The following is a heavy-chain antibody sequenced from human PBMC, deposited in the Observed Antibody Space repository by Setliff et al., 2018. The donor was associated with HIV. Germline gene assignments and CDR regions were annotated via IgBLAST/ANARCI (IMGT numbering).Heavy chain of an antibody. CDR1: GGSFTDYY. D-gene: IGHD4-4*01. J-gene: IGHJ6*03. V-gene: IGHV4-34*01. CDR3: VRASHMTPGNLLHSTGPYYSYYMDV. Sequence: PSETLSLTCAVFGGSFTDYYWIWIRQPPGKGLEWIGEINHSGSTHYDPSLKSRVTISVDTSKNQFSLKLTSVAAADTASYYCVRASHMTPGNLLHSTGPYYSYYMDVWGRGTTVTVSS. CDR2: INHSGST.